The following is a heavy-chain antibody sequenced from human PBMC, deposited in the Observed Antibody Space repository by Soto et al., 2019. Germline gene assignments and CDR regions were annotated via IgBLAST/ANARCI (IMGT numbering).Heavy chain of an antibody. CDR3: ATGDSHAFDI. J-gene: IGHJ3*02. Sequence: SLRLSCGASGFTFSSYWMHWVHQAPGKGLVWVSRINSDGSSTSYADSVKGRFTISRDNAKSTLYLQMNSLRGEDTAMYYCATGDSHAFDIWGQGTMVTVSS. V-gene: IGHV3-74*01. CDR1: GFTFSSYW. D-gene: IGHD7-27*01. CDR2: INSDGSST.